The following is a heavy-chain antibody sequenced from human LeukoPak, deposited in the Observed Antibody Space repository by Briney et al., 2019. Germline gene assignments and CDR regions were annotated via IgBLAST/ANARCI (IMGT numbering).Heavy chain of an antibody. V-gene: IGHV3-21*01. CDR2: ISTSSSYI. Sequence: GGSLRLSCAASGFTFSSYSMNWVRQAPGKGLEWDSSISTSSSYIYYADSVKGRFTISRDNARNSLYLQMNSLRAEDTAVYYCARDSEGVTGTTSWFDSWGQGTLVTVSS. CDR3: ARDSEGVTGTTSWFDS. CDR1: GFTFSSYS. J-gene: IGHJ5*01. D-gene: IGHD1-7*01.